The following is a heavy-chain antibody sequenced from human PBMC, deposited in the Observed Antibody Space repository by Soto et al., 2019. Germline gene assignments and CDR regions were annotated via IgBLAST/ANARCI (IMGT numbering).Heavy chain of an antibody. Sequence: SETLSLTCTVSGGSISSSSYYWGWIRQPPGKGLEWIGSIYYSGSTYYNPSLKSRVTISVDTSKNQFSLKLSSVTAADTAVYYCASLVVVPTSSVGAFDIWGQGTMVTVSS. CDR3: ASLVVVPTSSVGAFDI. D-gene: IGHD3-22*01. CDR1: GGSISSSSYY. V-gene: IGHV4-39*01. CDR2: IYYSGST. J-gene: IGHJ3*02.